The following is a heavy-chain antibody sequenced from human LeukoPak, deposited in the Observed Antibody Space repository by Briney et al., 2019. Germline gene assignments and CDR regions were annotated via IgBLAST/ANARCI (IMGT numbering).Heavy chain of an antibody. V-gene: IGHV3-23*01. Sequence: GGSLRLSCAASGFTFSSYAMSRVRQAPGKGLEGVSAISGSGGSTYYADSVKGRFTISRDNSKNTLYLQVNSLRAEDTAVYYCAKVTYYYDSSGYSSGGYFDYWGQGTLVTVSS. D-gene: IGHD3-22*01. CDR1: GFTFSSYA. CDR3: AKVTYYYDSSGYSSGGYFDY. CDR2: ISGSGGST. J-gene: IGHJ4*02.